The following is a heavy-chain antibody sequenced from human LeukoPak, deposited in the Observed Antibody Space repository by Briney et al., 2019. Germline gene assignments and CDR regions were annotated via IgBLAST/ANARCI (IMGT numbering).Heavy chain of an antibody. CDR1: GYSFSSYW. Sequence: GESPQISCQGSGYSFSSYWIGWVRQMPGKGLEWMGIIYPRDSDTRYSPSFQGQVTISADKSISTAYLQWSSLKASDTAMYYCARHESDGDYAWGQGTLVTVSS. V-gene: IGHV5-51*01. CDR2: IYPRDSDT. CDR3: ARHESDGDYA. J-gene: IGHJ5*02. D-gene: IGHD3-16*01.